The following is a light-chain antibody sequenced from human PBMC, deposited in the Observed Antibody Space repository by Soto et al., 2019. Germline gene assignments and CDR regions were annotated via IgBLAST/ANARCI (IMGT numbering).Light chain of an antibody. Sequence: QSGLAQPAAVSGSPGQSITISCTRTSSDVGGYNYVSWYQQHPGKAPKLMIYDVSNRPSGVSNRFSGSKSGNTASLTISGLQAEDEADYYCSSYTSSSTLYVFGSGTKVTVL. CDR3: SSYTSSSTLYV. CDR1: SSDVGGYNY. V-gene: IGLV2-14*01. J-gene: IGLJ1*01. CDR2: DVS.